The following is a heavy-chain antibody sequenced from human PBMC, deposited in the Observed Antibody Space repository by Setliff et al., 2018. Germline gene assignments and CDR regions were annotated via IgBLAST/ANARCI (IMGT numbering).Heavy chain of an antibody. CDR3: ARGRPYSNINWYFDL. V-gene: IGHV3-74*01. J-gene: IGHJ2*01. CDR1: GFTFSDYW. Sequence: PGGSLRLSCAASGFTFSDYWMYWVRQAPGKGLVWVSRISRDGSSTAYADSVKGRLTISRDNAKTSLSLQMNSLRAEDAAFYYCARGRPYSNINWYFDLWGRGTLVT. CDR2: ISRDGSST. D-gene: IGHD6-13*01.